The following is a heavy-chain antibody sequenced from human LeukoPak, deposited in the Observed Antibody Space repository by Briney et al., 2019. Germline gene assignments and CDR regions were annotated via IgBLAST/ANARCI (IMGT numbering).Heavy chain of an antibody. CDR2: IYTSGST. V-gene: IGHV4-61*02. CDR1: GGSVSGGSYY. D-gene: IGHD3-22*01. Sequence: SQTLSLTCTVSGGSVSGGSYYWSWIRQPAGKGLEWIGRIYTSGSTNYNPSLKSRVTISVDTSKNQFSLQLSSVTAADTAVYYCASGYYYRQDYWGQGTLVTVSS. CDR3: ASGYYYRQDY. J-gene: IGHJ4*02.